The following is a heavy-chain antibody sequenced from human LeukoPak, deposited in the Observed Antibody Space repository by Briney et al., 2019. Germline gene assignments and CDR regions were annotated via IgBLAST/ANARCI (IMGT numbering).Heavy chain of an antibody. Sequence: PGGSLRLSCAASGFTFRNYAMSWVRQAPGKGLEWVSTISGSGDNTYYADFVKGRFTISRDNSKNTLYLQMNSLRAKDTAVYYCARATPYGDSDNWFDPWGQGTLVTVSS. CDR1: GFTFRNYA. D-gene: IGHD4-17*01. CDR3: ARATPYGDSDNWFDP. CDR2: ISGSGDNT. J-gene: IGHJ5*02. V-gene: IGHV3-23*01.